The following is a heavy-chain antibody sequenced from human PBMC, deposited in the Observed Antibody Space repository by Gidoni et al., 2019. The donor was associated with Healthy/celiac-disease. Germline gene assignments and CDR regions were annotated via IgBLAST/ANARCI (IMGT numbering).Heavy chain of an antibody. CDR3: ARAGDYGGYYGMDV. J-gene: IGHJ6*02. V-gene: IGHV3-30-3*01. D-gene: IGHD3-10*01. CDR2: ISYDGSNK. Sequence: QVQLVESGGGVVQPGRSLRLYCAASGFTFSGYARHWVRQAPGKGLEWVAVISYDGSNKYYADSVKGRFTISRDNSKNTLYLQMNSLRAEDTAVYYCARAGDYGGYYGMDVWGQGTTVTVSS. CDR1: GFTFSGYA.